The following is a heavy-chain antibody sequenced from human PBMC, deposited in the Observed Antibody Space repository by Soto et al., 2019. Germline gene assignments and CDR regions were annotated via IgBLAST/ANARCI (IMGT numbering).Heavy chain of an antibody. CDR3: ARYYYDSSGYDY. CDR1: GFTFSSYG. Sequence: GGSLRLSCAASGFTFSSYGMHWVRQAPGKGLEWVAVIWYDGSNKYYADSVKGRFTISRDNSKNTLYLQMNSLRAEDTAVYYCARYYYDSSGYDYWGQGTLVTVSS. J-gene: IGHJ4*02. D-gene: IGHD3-22*01. CDR2: IWYDGSNK. V-gene: IGHV3-33*01.